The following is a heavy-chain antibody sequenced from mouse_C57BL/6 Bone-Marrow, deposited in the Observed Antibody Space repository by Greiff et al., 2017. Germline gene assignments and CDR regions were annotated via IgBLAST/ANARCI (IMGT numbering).Heavy chain of an antibody. V-gene: IGHV1-15*01. Sequence: VKLMESGAELVRPGASVTLSCKASGYTFTDYEMHWVKQTPVHGLEWIGAIDPETGGTAYNQTFKGKAILTADKSSSTAYMELRSLTSEDSAVYYCTVTTVVADYWGQGTTLTVSS. J-gene: IGHJ2*01. CDR1: GYTFTDYE. CDR3: TVTTVVADY. CDR2: IDPETGGT. D-gene: IGHD1-1*01.